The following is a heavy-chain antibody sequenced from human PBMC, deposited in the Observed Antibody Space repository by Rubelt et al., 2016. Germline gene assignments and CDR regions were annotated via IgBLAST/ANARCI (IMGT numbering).Heavy chain of an antibody. V-gene: IGHV3-30*04. CDR3: ARGPDYYDSSGYWNDAFDI. D-gene: IGHD3-22*01. CDR2: ISYDGSNK. CDR1: GFTFSSYA. Sequence: VVQPGRSLRLSCAASGFTFSSYAMHWVRQAPGKGLEWVAVISYDGSNKYYADSVKGRFTISRDNSKNTLYLQMNSLRAEDTAVYYCARGPDYYDSSGYWNDAFDIWGQGTMVTVSS. J-gene: IGHJ3*02.